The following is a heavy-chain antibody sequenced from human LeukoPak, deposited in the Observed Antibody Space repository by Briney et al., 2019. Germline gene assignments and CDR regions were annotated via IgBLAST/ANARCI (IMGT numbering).Heavy chain of an antibody. CDR2: ISYDGISK. J-gene: IGHJ4*02. CDR1: GFTFSSYG. D-gene: IGHD1-26*01. CDR3: VRDLEDSGNYRGPWEY. V-gene: IGHV3-30*19. Sequence: PGGSLRLSCAASGFTFSSYGMHWVRQAPGKGLEWVAVISYDGISKYYADSVKGRFTISRDKSKNTLYLQMNSLRAEDTAVYYCVRDLEDSGNYRGPWEYWGQGTLVTVSS.